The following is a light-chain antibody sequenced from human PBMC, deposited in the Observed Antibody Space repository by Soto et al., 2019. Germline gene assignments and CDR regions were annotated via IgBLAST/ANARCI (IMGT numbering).Light chain of an antibody. CDR2: DAS. Sequence: IVLTQSPGTLSLSPGDRATLSCRASQTVFKNYLAWYQQKPGQAPRLLIYDASTRAAGISDRISGSGSGTDFTLNVNRLEPADFAVYYCQQYGGSPSTFGGGTKVEIK. CDR1: QTVFKNY. J-gene: IGKJ4*01. V-gene: IGKV3-20*01. CDR3: QQYGGSPST.